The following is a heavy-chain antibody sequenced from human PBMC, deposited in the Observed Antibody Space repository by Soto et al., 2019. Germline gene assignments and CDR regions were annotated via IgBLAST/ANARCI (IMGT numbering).Heavy chain of an antibody. J-gene: IGHJ6*02. V-gene: IGHV3-23*01. CDR1: GFTFSSYA. CDR2: ISGSGGST. CDR3: AARARYCSGGSCYRIYYYYGMDV. Sequence: GGSLRLSCAASGFTFSSYAMSWVRQAPGKGLEWVSAISGSGGSTYYADSVKGRFTISRDNSKNTLYLQMNSLRAEDTAVYYCAARARYCSGGSCYRIYYYYGMDVWGQGTTVTVSS. D-gene: IGHD2-15*01.